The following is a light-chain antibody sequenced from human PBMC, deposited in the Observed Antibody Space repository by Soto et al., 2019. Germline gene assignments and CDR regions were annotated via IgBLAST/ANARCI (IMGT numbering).Light chain of an antibody. Sequence: DAQMTQSPSTLSASVGDRVTITCRASQTIRTWLAWYQQKPGKAPKLLIYDASSLERGVPSRFSGSGSGTEFTLTINGLQSDDFATYYCQQYNGNFGGGTKVAIK. V-gene: IGKV1-5*01. J-gene: IGKJ4*01. CDR2: DAS. CDR3: QQYNGN. CDR1: QTIRTW.